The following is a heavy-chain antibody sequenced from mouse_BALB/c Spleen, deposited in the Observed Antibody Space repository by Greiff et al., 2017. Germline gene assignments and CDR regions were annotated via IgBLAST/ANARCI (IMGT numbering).Heavy chain of an antibody. V-gene: IGHV14-3*02. Sequence: VQLQQSGAELVKPGASVKLSCTASGFNIKDTYMHWVKQRPEQGLEWIGRIDPANGNTKYDPKFQGKATITADTSSNTAYLQLSSLTSEDTAVYYCARWAARATWDDYWGQGTTLTVSS. D-gene: IGHD3-1*01. CDR3: ARWAARATWDDY. CDR2: IDPANGNT. J-gene: IGHJ2*01. CDR1: GFNIKDTY.